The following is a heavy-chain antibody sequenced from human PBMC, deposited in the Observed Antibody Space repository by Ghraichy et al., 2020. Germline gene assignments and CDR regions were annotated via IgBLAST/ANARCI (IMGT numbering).Heavy chain of an antibody. V-gene: IGHV4-39*01. D-gene: IGHD3-22*01. J-gene: IGHJ2*01. CDR3: ARHVGVHYYDSSGPGGYFDL. Sequence: SETLSLTCTVSGGSISSSSYYWGWIRQPPGKGLEWIGSIYYSGSTYYNPSLKSRVTISVDTSKNQFSLKLSSVTAADTAVYYCARHVGVHYYDSSGPGGYFDLWGRGTLVTVSS. CDR1: GGSISSSSYY. CDR2: IYYSGST.